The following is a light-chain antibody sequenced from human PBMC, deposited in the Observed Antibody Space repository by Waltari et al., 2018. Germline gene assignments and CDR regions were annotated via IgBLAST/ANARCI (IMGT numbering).Light chain of an antibody. CDR1: QSVSRA. Sequence: ELVLTQSPGTLSLSPGQRATLSCRASQSVSRALAWYQHNPGHAPRLLIDGASNRATGIPDRFSGSGSGTDFSLIISRLEPEDFAVYYCQHYVSLPVTFGQGTKVEIK. V-gene: IGKV3-20*01. CDR2: GAS. J-gene: IGKJ1*01. CDR3: QHYVSLPVT.